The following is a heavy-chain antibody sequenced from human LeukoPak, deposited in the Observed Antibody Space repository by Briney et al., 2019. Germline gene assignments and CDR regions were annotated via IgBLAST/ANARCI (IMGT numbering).Heavy chain of an antibody. Sequence: KPSETLSLTCAVSGYSISSGYYWGWIRQPPGKGLEWIGSIYHSGSTNYNPSLKSRVTISVDTSKNQFSLKLSSVTAADTAVYYCARQGLGSGWTFDYWGQGTLVTVPS. CDR1: GYSISSGYY. D-gene: IGHD6-19*01. V-gene: IGHV4-38-2*01. CDR3: ARQGLGSGWTFDY. CDR2: IYHSGST. J-gene: IGHJ4*02.